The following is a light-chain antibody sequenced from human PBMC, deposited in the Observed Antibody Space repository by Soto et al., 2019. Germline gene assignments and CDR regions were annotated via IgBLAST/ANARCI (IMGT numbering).Light chain of an antibody. CDR1: QSVSSN. CDR3: QQYNNWPRT. J-gene: IGKJ1*01. V-gene: IGKV3-15*01. Sequence: EIEMMQSPATLSVSTGERATLSCRASQSVSSNLAWYQQKPGQAPRLLIYGASTRATGIPARFSGSGSGTEFTLTISSLQSEDFAVYYCQQYNNWPRTFGQGTKVDIK. CDR2: GAS.